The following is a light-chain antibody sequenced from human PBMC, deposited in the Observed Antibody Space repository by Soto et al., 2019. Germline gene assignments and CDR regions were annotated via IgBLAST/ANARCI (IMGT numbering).Light chain of an antibody. CDR3: QQRSHWPTWT. Sequence: EIVLTQSPATLSLSPGERATLSCRASQSVSSYLAWYQQKPGQAPRLLIYDASNRATGIPARFSGSGSGTVFTLTISSLEPDDFAGYYYQQRSHWPTWTLGQGTKVEIK. V-gene: IGKV3-11*01. CDR2: DAS. J-gene: IGKJ1*01. CDR1: QSVSSY.